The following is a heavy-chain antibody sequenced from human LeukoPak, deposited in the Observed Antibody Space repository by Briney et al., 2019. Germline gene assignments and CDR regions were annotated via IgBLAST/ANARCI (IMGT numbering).Heavy chain of an antibody. CDR3: ARVGYNSGWYEY. V-gene: IGHV3-33*01. D-gene: IGHD6-19*01. CDR2: IWEDGTNI. Sequence: GGSLRLSCEASGFTFSIYGMHWVRQAPGKGLEWVAAIWEDGTNIHYADSVKGRFTISRDNSKNRLYLQMNNLGAEDTALYFCARVGYNSGWYEYWGQGTLVTVSS. J-gene: IGHJ4*02. CDR1: GFTFSIYG.